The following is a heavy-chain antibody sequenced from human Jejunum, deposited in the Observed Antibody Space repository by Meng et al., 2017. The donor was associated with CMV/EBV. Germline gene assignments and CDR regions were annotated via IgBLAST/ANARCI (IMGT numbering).Heavy chain of an antibody. CDR3: AKEVSSRSRGAFDI. D-gene: IGHD3-10*01. Sequence: SGFTFSNYAVNWVRQAPGKGLEWVSGVTGDDYTTFYAGSVKGRFTISRDNSKNTLYLQMNSLRADDTAIYYCAKEVSSRSRGAFDIWGQGTMVTVSS. J-gene: IGHJ3*02. V-gene: IGHV3-23*01. CDR1: GFTFSNYA. CDR2: VTGDDYTT.